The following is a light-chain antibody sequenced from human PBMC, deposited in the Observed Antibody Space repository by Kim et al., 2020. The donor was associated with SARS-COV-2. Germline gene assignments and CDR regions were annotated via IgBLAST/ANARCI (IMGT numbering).Light chain of an antibody. CDR1: QRVCSHC. CDR3: QQYGIAPPYT. Sequence: EIVLTQSPGPLSLSPGERATLSCRTSQRVCSHCLAWYQQKPGQAPRLLIYSVSNRATGIPDRFSGSGSGTDFTLTISRLEPEDFAVYYCQQYGIAPPYTFGQGPKLEI. V-gene: IGKV3-20*01. J-gene: IGKJ2*01. CDR2: SVS.